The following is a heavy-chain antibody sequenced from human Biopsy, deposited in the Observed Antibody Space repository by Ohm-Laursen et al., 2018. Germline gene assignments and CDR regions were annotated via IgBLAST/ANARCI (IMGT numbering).Heavy chain of an antibody. D-gene: IGHD2/OR15-2a*01. Sequence: SDTLSLTCTLSGYSIIPSGPENWSWIRQPPGQGLQYIGFIYSGGNTNYNPSLRSRVSMSVDTSKNQFSLRLNSVTAADTAVYYCARGMRTTGWPYFDYWARESWSPSPQ. CDR1: GYSIIPSGPEN. CDR3: ARGMRTTGWPYFDY. J-gene: IGHJ4*02. CDR2: IYSGGNT. V-gene: IGHV4-61*01.